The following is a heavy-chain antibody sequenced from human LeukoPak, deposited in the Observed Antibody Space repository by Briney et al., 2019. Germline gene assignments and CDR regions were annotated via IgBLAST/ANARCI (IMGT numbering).Heavy chain of an antibody. J-gene: IGHJ4*02. V-gene: IGHV1-69*13. CDR1: GYTFTTYY. CDR2: IIPIFGTA. D-gene: IGHD6-19*01. CDR3: NSIAVAGRPFDY. Sequence: ASVKVSCKASGYTFTTYYLHWVRQAPGQGLEWMGGIIPIFGTANYAQKFQGRVTITAGESTSTAYMELSSLRSEDTAVYYCNSIAVAGRPFDYWGQGTLVTVSS.